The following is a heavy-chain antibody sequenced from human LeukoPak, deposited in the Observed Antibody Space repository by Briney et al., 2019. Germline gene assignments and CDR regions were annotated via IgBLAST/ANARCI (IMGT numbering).Heavy chain of an antibody. CDR2: IYNSGST. Sequence: SETLSLTCTVSGASISRDYWTWIRQPPGKGLEWIGYIYNSGSTTYSPSLNSRVTISVKTSKNQFSLKLRSVTAADTAVYYCARVTGYTIEDYFDYWGQGTLVTVSS. V-gene: IGHV4-59*01. D-gene: IGHD3-9*01. J-gene: IGHJ4*02. CDR3: ARVTGYTIEDYFDY. CDR1: GASISRDY.